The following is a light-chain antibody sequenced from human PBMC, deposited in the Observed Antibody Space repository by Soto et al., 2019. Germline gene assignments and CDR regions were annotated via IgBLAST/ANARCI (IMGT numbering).Light chain of an antibody. J-gene: IGKJ4*01. CDR1: QSVSSY. CDR2: DAS. CDR3: QQRSNWPRLT. V-gene: IGKV3-11*01. Sequence: EIVLTQSPATLSLSPGERATLSCRASQSVSSYLAWDQQKPGQAPRLLIYDASNRATGIPARFSGSGSGTDFTLTISSLEPEDFAVYYCQQRSNWPRLTFGGGTKVAIK.